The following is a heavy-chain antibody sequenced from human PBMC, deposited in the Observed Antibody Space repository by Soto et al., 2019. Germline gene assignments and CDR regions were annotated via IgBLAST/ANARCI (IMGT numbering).Heavy chain of an antibody. CDR3: AKDLSSGRYGARYFDS. V-gene: IGHV3-23*01. D-gene: IGHD6-19*01. Sequence: EVQLLESGGGLVRPGGSLRLSCAASEFAFSDYAMSWVRQAPGKGLEWVSGISDSGDITYYADSVKGRFTISRDNSRNTVNLQMNSVGDEDTAVYYCAKDLSSGRYGARYFDSWGQGILVTVSS. J-gene: IGHJ4*02. CDR1: EFAFSDYA. CDR2: ISDSGDIT.